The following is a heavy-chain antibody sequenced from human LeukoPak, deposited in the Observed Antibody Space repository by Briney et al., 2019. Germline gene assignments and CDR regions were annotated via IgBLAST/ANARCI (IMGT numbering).Heavy chain of an antibody. D-gene: IGHD6-13*01. J-gene: IGHJ4*02. V-gene: IGHV3-30*03. CDR1: GFTFSSYG. CDR3: AREIVSSWYTPDY. CDR2: ISYDGSNK. Sequence: GGSLRLSCAASGFTFSSYGMHWVRQAPGKGLEWVAVISYDGSNKYYADSVKGRFTISRDNAKNSLYLQMNSLTAEDTAVYYCAREIVSSWYTPDYWGQGTLVTVSS.